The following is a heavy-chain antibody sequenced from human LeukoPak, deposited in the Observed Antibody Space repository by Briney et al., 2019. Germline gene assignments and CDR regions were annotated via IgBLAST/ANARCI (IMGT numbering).Heavy chain of an antibody. J-gene: IGHJ4*02. CDR3: ARLKGTWPWXXDY. CDR1: GFTFSSYS. CDR2: ISSSSSYI. V-gene: IGHV3-21*01. Sequence: PGGSLRLSCAASGFTFSSYSMNWVRQAPGKGLEWVSSISSSSSYIYYADSVKGRFTISRDNAKNSLYLQMNSLRAEDTAVYYCARLKGTWPWXXDYXXXGXXVTV. D-gene: IGHD1-14*01.